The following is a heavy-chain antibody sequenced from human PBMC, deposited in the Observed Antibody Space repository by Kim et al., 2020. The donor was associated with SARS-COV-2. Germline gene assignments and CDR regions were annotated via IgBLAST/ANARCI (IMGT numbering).Heavy chain of an antibody. CDR1: GYTFTSYG. CDR2: ISAYNGNT. Sequence: VKVSCKASGYTFTSYGISWVRQAPGQGLEWMGWISAYNGNTNYAQKLQGRVTMTTDTSTSTAYMELRSLRSDDTAVYYCARDRVPLYYYDSSGYPGDYWGQGTLVTVSS. CDR3: ARDRVPLYYYDSSGYPGDY. D-gene: IGHD3-22*01. V-gene: IGHV1-18*01. J-gene: IGHJ4*02.